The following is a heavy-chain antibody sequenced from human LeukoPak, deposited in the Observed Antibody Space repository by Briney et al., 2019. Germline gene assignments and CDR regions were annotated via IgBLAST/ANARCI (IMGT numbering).Heavy chain of an antibody. V-gene: IGHV4-4*02. CDR3: ARQSMVREDNFDY. CDR2: ISLSGYT. J-gene: IGHJ4*02. CDR1: GGSITTTNY. D-gene: IGHD3-10*01. Sequence: SETLSLTCGVSGGSITTTNYWSWVRQSPGRGLEWIGEISLSGYTGFNPSLKSRVTISVDTSKNQFSLKLSSVTAADTAVYYCARQSMVREDNFDYWGQGTLVTVSS.